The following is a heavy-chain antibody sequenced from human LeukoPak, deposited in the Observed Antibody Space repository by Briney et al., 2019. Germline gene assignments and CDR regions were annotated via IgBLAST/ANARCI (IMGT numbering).Heavy chain of an antibody. V-gene: IGHV3-23*01. Sequence: GGSLRLSCAASGFTFSSYGMSWVRQAPGKGLEWVSAVSVSGGTTYYADSVKGRFTISRDNSKNTLYLQMYSLRAEDTAVYYCAKRSVTKDLYFDYWGQGTLVTVSS. CDR3: AKRSVTKDLYFDY. J-gene: IGHJ4*02. CDR2: VSVSGGTT. D-gene: IGHD4-17*01. CDR1: GFTFSSYG.